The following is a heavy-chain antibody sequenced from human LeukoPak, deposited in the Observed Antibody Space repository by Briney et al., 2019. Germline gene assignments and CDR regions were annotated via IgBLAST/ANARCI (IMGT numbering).Heavy chain of an antibody. CDR2: IYYSGST. Sequence: PSETLSLTCTVSGGSVSSSSYYWGWIRQPPGKGLEWIGSIYYSGSTYYNPSLRSRVTISVDTSKNQFSLKLSSVTAADTAVYYCARHITIFGVVIWYFDYWGQGTLVTVSS. D-gene: IGHD3-3*01. CDR3: ARHITIFGVVIWYFDY. J-gene: IGHJ4*02. CDR1: GGSVSSSSYY. V-gene: IGHV4-39*01.